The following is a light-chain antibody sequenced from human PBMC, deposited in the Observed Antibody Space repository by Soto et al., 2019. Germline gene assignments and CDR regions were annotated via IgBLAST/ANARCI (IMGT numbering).Light chain of an antibody. J-gene: IGKJ1*01. Sequence: ESVLTQSPGTLSVSPGERATLSCRASQSVSSTFLAWYQQQPRQAPRLLIYATSSRATGTPDRFSGSGSGTDFTLTISRLEPEDFAVYYCQQSGSPRTFGQGTKVDIK. V-gene: IGKV3-20*01. CDR1: QSVSSTF. CDR3: QQSGSPRT. CDR2: ATS.